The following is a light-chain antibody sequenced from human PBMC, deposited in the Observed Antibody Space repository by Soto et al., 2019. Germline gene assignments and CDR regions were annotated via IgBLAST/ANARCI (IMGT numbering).Light chain of an antibody. CDR2: AAS. J-gene: IGKJ2*01. CDR1: QGISNY. V-gene: IGKV1-27*01. Sequence: DIQMTQSPSSLSASVGDRVTITCRASQGISNYLAWYQQKPGKVPKLLIYAASTLQSGVPSRFSGSGSGTDFTLTISCLQPEDVPSYYCQKYNSAPYTFGHGTKLELK. CDR3: QKYNSAPYT.